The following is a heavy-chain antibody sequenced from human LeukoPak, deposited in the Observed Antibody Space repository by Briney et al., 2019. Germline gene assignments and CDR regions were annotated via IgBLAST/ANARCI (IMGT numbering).Heavy chain of an antibody. CDR1: GYTFTSNY. CDR3: ARDLPTHPFMTTVTTGDY. CDR2: ISPSGGST. V-gene: IGHV1-46*01. J-gene: IGHJ4*02. D-gene: IGHD4-17*01. Sequence: ASVKVSCKAFGYTFTSNYMHWVRQAPGQGPEWMGVISPSGGSTTYAQKFQGRVTLTRDMSTSTDYLELSSLRSEDTAVYYCARDLPTHPFMTTVTTGDYWGQGTLVTVSS.